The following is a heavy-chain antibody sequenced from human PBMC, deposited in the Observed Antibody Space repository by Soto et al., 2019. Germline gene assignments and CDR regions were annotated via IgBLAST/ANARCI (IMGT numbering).Heavy chain of an antibody. Sequence: EVQLLESGGGLVQPGGSLRLSCAASGFTFSTYDMSWVRQAPGKGLEWVSGISGGGAGTYYADSVKGRFTISRDNSKNTLYLQMNSLRAEDTAVYSCAKVKFNVCGGATCFHTGFDYWGQGTLVTVSS. CDR2: ISGGGAGT. V-gene: IGHV3-23*01. D-gene: IGHD2-15*01. J-gene: IGHJ4*02. CDR1: GFTFSTYD. CDR3: AKVKFNVCGGATCFHTGFDY.